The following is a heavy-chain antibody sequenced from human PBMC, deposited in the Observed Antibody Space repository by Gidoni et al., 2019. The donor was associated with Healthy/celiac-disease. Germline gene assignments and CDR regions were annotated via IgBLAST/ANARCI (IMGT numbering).Heavy chain of an antibody. CDR1: GGSFSGYY. Sequence: QVQLQQWGAGLLKPSETLSLTCAVYGGSFSGYYWSWIRQPPGKGLEWIGEINHSGSTNYNPSLKSRVTISVDTSKNQFSLKLSSVTAADTAVYYCARGWQQLVSGYYYYYGMDVWGQGTTVTVSS. D-gene: IGHD6-13*01. J-gene: IGHJ6*02. V-gene: IGHV4-34*01. CDR3: ARGWQQLVSGYYYYYGMDV. CDR2: INHSGST.